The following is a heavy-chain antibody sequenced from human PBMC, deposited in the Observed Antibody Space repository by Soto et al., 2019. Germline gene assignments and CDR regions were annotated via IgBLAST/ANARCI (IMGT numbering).Heavy chain of an antibody. Sequence: SETLSLTCAVSGGSISSGNWWSWVRQPPGKGLEWIGEIYHSGSTNYNPSLKSRVTISVDKSKNQFSLKLSSVTAADTAVYYCARDPLLWFGELGYYYGMDVWGQGTTVT. J-gene: IGHJ6*02. CDR2: IYHSGST. CDR1: GGSISSGNW. V-gene: IGHV4-4*02. D-gene: IGHD3-10*01. CDR3: ARDPLLWFGELGYYYGMDV.